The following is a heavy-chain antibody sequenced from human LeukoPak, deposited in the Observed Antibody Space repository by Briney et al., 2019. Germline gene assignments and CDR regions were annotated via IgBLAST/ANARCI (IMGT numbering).Heavy chain of an antibody. V-gene: IGHV3-74*01. Sequence: GGSLRLSCAASGFTFISYWMHWVRQAPGKGLVWVSRIHSDGRSTDYADSVKGRFTISRDNAKNTLNLQMNSLRAEDTAVYYCARDPRGGTLDYWGQGALVTVAS. CDR3: ARDPRGGTLDY. CDR1: GFTFISYW. D-gene: IGHD3-10*01. J-gene: IGHJ4*02. CDR2: IHSDGRST.